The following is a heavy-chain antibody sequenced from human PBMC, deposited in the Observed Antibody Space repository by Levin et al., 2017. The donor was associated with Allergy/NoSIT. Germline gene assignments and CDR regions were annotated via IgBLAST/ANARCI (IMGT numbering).Heavy chain of an antibody. CDR1: GFIFSRYG. V-gene: IGHV3-33*01. CDR3: ARDLQGFYGDY. Sequence: SCAASGFIFSRYGMHWVRQAPGKGLEWMAVIWHDGTKKYYADSVKGRFTISRDNSKNTLYLEMNSLRAEDTALYYCARDLQGFYGDYWGQGTLVTVSS. J-gene: IGHJ4*02. CDR2: IWHDGTKK. D-gene: IGHD4-17*01.